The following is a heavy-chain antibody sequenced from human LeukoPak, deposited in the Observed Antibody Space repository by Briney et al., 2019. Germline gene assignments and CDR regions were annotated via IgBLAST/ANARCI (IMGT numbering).Heavy chain of an antibody. J-gene: IGHJ4*02. CDR3: ARDSSGIVVVPAADFDY. CDR1: GYTFTSYD. CDR2: MNPNSGNT. Sequence: WASVKVSCKASGYTFTSYDINWVRQATGQGLEWMGWMNPNSGNTGYAQKFQGRVTMTRDTSISTAYMELSRLRSDDTAVYYCARDSSGIVVVPAADFDYWGQGTLVTVSS. D-gene: IGHD2-2*01. V-gene: IGHV1-8*02.